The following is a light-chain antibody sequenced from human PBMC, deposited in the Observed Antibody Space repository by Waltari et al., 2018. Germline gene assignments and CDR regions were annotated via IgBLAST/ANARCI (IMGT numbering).Light chain of an antibody. CDR1: NSNIGTNP. V-gene: IGLV1-44*01. Sequence: PPSASGTPGQRVSISCSGTNSNIGTNPVNWFQQIPGTAPKLLIYNNNLRPSGVSDRISASKSGTSASLAISGLQSEDEATYYCAAWDGSLHGPVFGGGTKLTVL. J-gene: IGLJ3*02. CDR3: AAWDGSLHGPV. CDR2: NNN.